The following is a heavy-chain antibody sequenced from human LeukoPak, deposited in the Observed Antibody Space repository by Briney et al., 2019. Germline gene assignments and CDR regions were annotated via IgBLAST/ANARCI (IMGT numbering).Heavy chain of an antibody. CDR3: ARGPLYYYDSSGYSGH. V-gene: IGHV4-59*12. D-gene: IGHD3-22*01. CDR1: GGSISSYY. J-gene: IGHJ1*01. Sequence: SEALSLTCTVSGGSISSYYWSWIRQPPGKGLEWIGYIYYSGSTNYNPSLKSRVTISVDKSKNQFSLKLSSVTAADTAVYYCARGPLYYYDSSGYSGHWGQGTLVTVSS. CDR2: IYYSGST.